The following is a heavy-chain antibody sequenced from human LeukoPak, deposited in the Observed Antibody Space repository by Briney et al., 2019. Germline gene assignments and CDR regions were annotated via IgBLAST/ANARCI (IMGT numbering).Heavy chain of an antibody. V-gene: IGHV3-21*01. D-gene: IGHD3-16*02. CDR1: GFTFSGYS. Sequence: GGSLRLSCAASGFTFSGYSMNWVRQAPGKGLEWVSSISSSSTYMYYADSVEGRFTTSRDNAKNSLYLQMNSLRAEDTAVYYCARNKDYDFVWGSYRPRDDFDYWAREPWSPSPQ. J-gene: IGHJ4*02. CDR3: ARNKDYDFVWGSYRPRDDFDY. CDR2: ISSSSTYM.